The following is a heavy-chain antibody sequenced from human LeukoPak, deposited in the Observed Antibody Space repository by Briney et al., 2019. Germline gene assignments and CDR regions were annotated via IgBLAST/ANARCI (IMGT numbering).Heavy chain of an antibody. D-gene: IGHD2-15*01. CDR1: GFTFSTYS. J-gene: IGHJ4*02. CDR2: ISSRSSYI. Sequence: GGSLRVSCAASGFTFSTYSLNWVRQAPGKGLEWVSFISSRSSYIYYADSVKGRFTISRDNAKNSLYLQMNSLRAEDTAVYYCAKDSLGYCSGGSCYGRYYFDYWGQGTLVTVSS. V-gene: IGHV3-21*04. CDR3: AKDSLGYCSGGSCYGRYYFDY.